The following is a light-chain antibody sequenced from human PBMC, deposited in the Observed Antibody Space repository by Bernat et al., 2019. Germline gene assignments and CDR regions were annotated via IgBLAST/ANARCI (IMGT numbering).Light chain of an antibody. CDR3: KSHISPHSQV. V-gene: IGLV2-14*03. CDR2: DVS. CDR1: SSDIGLYKF. J-gene: IGLJ1*01. Sequence: QSALTQPASISGSPGQSISISCTGTSSDIGLYKFVSWYHQHPGEAPKLLIYDVSYRHSGVSSRFSGSKSGNTASLTISGLQTEDEADYCCKSHISPHSQVFGTGTKVTV.